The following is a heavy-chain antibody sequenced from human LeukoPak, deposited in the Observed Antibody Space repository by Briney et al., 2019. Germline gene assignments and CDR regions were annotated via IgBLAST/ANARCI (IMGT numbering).Heavy chain of an antibody. CDR3: ARGRGDFWSGYYVTYAFDS. CDR1: GYTFTSYG. CDR2: ISAYNGNT. V-gene: IGHV1-18*01. Sequence: ASVKVSCKASGYTFTSYGISWVRQAPGQGLEWMGWISAYNGNTNYAQKLQGRVTMTTDTSTSTAYMELRSLRSDDTAVYYCARGRGDFWSGYYVTYAFDSWGQGRIVSVSS. J-gene: IGHJ3*02. D-gene: IGHD3-3*01.